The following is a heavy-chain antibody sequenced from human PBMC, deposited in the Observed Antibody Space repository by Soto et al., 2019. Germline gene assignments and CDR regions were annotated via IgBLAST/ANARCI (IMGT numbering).Heavy chain of an antibody. CDR1: GYTFTGYY. V-gene: IGHV1-2*02. CDR3: TREGLLWFGELLMSWGMNV. D-gene: IGHD3-10*01. Sequence: QVQLVQSGAEVKKPGASVKVSCKASGYTFTGYYMHWVRQAPGQGLEWMGWINPNSGGTNYAQKSQGRVTMTRDTSISTVYMELSRLRAEDTAVYYCTREGLLWFGELLMSWGMNVWGQGTTVTASS. CDR2: INPNSGGT. J-gene: IGHJ6*02.